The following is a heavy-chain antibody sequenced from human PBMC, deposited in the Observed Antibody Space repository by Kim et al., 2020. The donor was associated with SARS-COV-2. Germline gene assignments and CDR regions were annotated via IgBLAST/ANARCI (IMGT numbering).Heavy chain of an antibody. CDR2: IYYSGST. CDR3: ARLRVYRDTGGSYYRWFDP. J-gene: IGHJ5*02. Sequence: SETLSLTCTVSGGSISSYYWSWIRQPPGKGLEWIGYIYYSGSTNYNPSLKSRVTISVDTSKNQFSLKLSSVTAADTAVYYCARLRVYRDTGGSYYRWFDPWGQGTLVTVSS. D-gene: IGHD1-26*01. V-gene: IGHV4-59*08. CDR1: GGSISSYY.